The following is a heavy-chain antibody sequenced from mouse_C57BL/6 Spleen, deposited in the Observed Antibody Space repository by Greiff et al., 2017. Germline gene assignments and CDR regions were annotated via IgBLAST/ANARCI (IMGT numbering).Heavy chain of an antibody. D-gene: IGHD2-3*01. CDR2: IDPETGGT. Sequence: QVQLQQSGAELVRPGASVTLSCKASGYTFTDYEMHWVKQTPVHGLEWIGAIDPETGGTAYNQKFKGKAILTADKSSSTAYMELRSLTSEDSAVYYCTRYGYYANFDYWGQGTTLTVSS. CDR1: GYTFTDYE. CDR3: TRYGYYANFDY. J-gene: IGHJ2*01. V-gene: IGHV1-15*01.